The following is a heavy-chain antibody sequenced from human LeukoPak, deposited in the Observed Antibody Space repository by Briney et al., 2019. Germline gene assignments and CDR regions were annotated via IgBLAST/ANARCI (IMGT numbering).Heavy chain of an antibody. CDR1: GYSFTSYW. V-gene: IGHV5-51*01. J-gene: IGHJ4*02. CDR3: ARSYCGGDCYSPGYFDY. Sequence: GESLKISCKGSGYSFTSYWLGWVRQMPGKGLEWMGIIYPGDSDTRYSPSFQGQVTISADKSISTAYLQWSSLKASDTAMYYCARSYCGGDCYSPGYFDYWGQGTLVTVSS. CDR2: IYPGDSDT. D-gene: IGHD2-21*02.